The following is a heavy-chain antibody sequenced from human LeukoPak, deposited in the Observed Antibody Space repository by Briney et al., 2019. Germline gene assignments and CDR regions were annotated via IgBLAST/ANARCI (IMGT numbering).Heavy chain of an antibody. CDR2: INPNSGGT. D-gene: IGHD2-2*01. V-gene: IGHV1-2*02. CDR1: GYTFTGYY. Sequence: ASVKVSCKASGYTFTGYYMHWVRQAPGQGLEWMGWINPNSGGTNYAQKFQGRVTMTRDTSISTAYMELSRLRSDDTAVYYCARDRVSIVVVPAAIEEFDYWGQGTLVTVSS. CDR3: ARDRVSIVVVPAAIEEFDY. J-gene: IGHJ4*02.